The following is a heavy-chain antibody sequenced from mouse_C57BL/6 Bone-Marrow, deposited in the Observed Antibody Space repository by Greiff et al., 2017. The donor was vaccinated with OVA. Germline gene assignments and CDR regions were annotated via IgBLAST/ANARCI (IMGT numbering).Heavy chain of an antibody. J-gene: IGHJ3*01. V-gene: IGHV1-82*01. CDR2: IYPGDGDT. Sequence: VQLQQSGPELVKPGASVKISCKASGYAFSSSWMNWVKQRPGKGLEWIGRIYPGDGDTNYNGKFKGKATLTADKSSSTAYMQLSSLTSEDSAVYFCAKEEGYYYGSSPFAYWGQGTLVTVSA. CDR3: AKEEGYYYGSSPFAY. CDR1: GYAFSSSW. D-gene: IGHD1-1*01.